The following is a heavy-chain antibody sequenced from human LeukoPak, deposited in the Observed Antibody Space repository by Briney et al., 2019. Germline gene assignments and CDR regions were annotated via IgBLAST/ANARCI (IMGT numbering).Heavy chain of an antibody. D-gene: IGHD4-17*01. CDR2: IYHSGST. CDR1: GGSISGGGYS. CDR3: ARGPYTVTTYNWFDP. J-gene: IGHJ5*02. Sequence: SETLSLTCAVSGGSISGGGYSWSWIRQPPGKGLEWIGYIYHSGSTYYNPSLKSRVTISVDRSKNQFSLKLSSVTAADTAVYYCARGPYTVTTYNWFDPWGQGTLVTVSS. V-gene: IGHV4-30-2*01.